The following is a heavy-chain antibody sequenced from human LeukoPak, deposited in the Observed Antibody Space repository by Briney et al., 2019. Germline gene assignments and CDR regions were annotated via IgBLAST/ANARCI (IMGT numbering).Heavy chain of an antibody. Sequence: PSETLSLTCSVSGGSISSYYWSWIRQPPGKGPEWIGFIYYSGSTHYNPSLKSRVTISVDTSKNQFSLKLSSVTAADTAVYYCARTEESGYSYRYFGYYYYMDVWGKGTTVTVSS. D-gene: IGHD5-18*01. V-gene: IGHV4-59*01. CDR2: IYYSGST. J-gene: IGHJ6*03. CDR3: ARTEESGYSYRYFGYYYYMDV. CDR1: GGSISSYY.